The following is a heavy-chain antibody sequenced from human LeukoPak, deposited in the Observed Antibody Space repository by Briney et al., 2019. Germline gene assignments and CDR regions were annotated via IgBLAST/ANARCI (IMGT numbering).Heavy chain of an antibody. V-gene: IGHV3-15*01. CDR3: TTDQLGWHLD. CDR1: GFAFSDAW. CDR2: IKSKTDGATT. J-gene: IGHJ4*02. D-gene: IGHD3-16*01. Sequence: KTGGSLRLSCATSGFAFSDAWMSWVRQAPGKGLEWVGRIKSKTDGATTDYTAPVKGRFTVSRDDSKSTLYLQMNSLKTEDTGVYYCTTDQLGWHLDWGQGTLVTVSS.